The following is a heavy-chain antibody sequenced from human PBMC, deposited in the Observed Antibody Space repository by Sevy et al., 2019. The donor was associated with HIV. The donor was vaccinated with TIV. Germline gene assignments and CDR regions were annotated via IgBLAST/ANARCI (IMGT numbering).Heavy chain of an antibody. D-gene: IGHD2-15*01. CDR3: ARAYCSGGSCYSLAY. J-gene: IGHJ4*02. V-gene: IGHV1-18*01. CDR1: GYTFTSYR. Sequence: ASVKVSCKASGYTFTSYRIYWVRQAPGQGLEWMGWISPFNGDTNYAQMLQGRVTMITDTSTNTAYMEMRSLRSDETAVYYCARAYCSGGSCYSLAYWGQGTLVTVSS. CDR2: ISPFNGDT.